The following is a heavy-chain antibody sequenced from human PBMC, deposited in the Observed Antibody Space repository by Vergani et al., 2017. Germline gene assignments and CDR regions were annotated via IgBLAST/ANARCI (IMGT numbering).Heavy chain of an antibody. CDR3: AQLYLFGVVPRGFDY. CDR1: GFSLSTSGVG. D-gene: IGHD3-3*01. V-gene: IGHV2-5*01. J-gene: IGHJ4*02. CDR2: IYWNDDK. Sequence: QITLKESGPTLVKPTQTLTLTCTFSGFSLSTSGVGVGWIRQRPGKALEWLALIYWNDDKRYSPSLKSRLTITKDTSKHQVVLTMTSMCPVDTATYYCAQLYLFGVVPRGFDYWGEGSLLTVSS.